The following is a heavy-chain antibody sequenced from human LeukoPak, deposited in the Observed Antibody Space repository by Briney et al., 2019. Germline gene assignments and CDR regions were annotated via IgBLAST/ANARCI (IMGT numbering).Heavy chain of an antibody. CDR2: INPNSGGT. V-gene: IGHV1-2*02. J-gene: IGHJ6*03. D-gene: IGHD1-1*01. CDR3: ARDPRTTENYYYYYYMDV. Sequence: ASVKVSCKASGYTFTSYGISWVRQAPGQGLEWMGWINPNSGGTNYAQKFQGRVTMTRDTSISTAYMELSRLRSDDTAVYYCARDPRTTENYYYYYYMDVWGKGTTVTVSS. CDR1: GYTFTSYG.